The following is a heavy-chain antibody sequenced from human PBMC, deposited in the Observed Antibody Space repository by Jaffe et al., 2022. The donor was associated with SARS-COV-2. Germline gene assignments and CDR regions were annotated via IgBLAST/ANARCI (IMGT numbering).Heavy chain of an antibody. Sequence: QVQLVESGGGVVQPGRSLRLSCAASGFTFSSYGMHWVRQAPGKGLEWVAVISYDGSNKYYADSVKGRFTISRDNSKNTLYLQMNSLRAEDTAVYYCANLRFLEGNYYYYGMDVWGQGTTVTVSS. D-gene: IGHD3-3*01. CDR3: ANLRFLEGNYYYYGMDV. CDR1: GFTFSSYG. V-gene: IGHV3-30*18. J-gene: IGHJ6*02. CDR2: ISYDGSNK.